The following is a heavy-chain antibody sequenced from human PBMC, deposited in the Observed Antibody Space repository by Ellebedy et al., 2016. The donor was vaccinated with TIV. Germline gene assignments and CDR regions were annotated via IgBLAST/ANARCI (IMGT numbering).Heavy chain of an antibody. CDR1: GFTFSSYA. CDR3: ANYHSGGYGS. J-gene: IGHJ4*02. CDR2: ISGSGGST. D-gene: IGHD3-22*01. V-gene: IGHV3-23*01. Sequence: GGSLRLXXAASGFTFSSYAMSWVRQAPGQGLEWVSAISGSGGSTYYADSVKGRFTISRDNSKNTLYLQMNSLRAEDTAVYYCANYHSGGYGSWGQGTLVTVSS.